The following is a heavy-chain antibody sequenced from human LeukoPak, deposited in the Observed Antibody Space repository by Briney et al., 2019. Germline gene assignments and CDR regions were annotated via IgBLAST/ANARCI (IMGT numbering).Heavy chain of an antibody. D-gene: IGHD3-22*01. V-gene: IGHV1-69*13. CDR2: IIPIFGTA. J-gene: IGHJ4*02. CDR3: ARENADYYDSSGYYYDY. Sequence: SVKVSCKASGGTFSSYAISWVRQAPGQGLEWMGGIIPIFGTANYAQKFQGRVTITADESTSTACMELSSLRSEDTAVYYCARENADYYDSSGYYYDYWGQGTLVTVSS. CDR1: GGTFSSYA.